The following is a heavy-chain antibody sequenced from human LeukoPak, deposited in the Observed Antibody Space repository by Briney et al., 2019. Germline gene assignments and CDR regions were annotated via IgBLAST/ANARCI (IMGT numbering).Heavy chain of an antibody. D-gene: IGHD3-10*01. CDR1: GFTFGDYG. CDR3: ARLTPRSYEGEGGHFDY. J-gene: IGHJ4*02. V-gene: IGHV3-20*01. CDR2: INWNGGST. Sequence: GGSLRLSCAASGFTFGDYGMSWVRQAPGKGLEWVSGINWNGGSTGYADSVKGRFTISRDNAKNSLYLQMNSLRAEDTALYHCARLTPRSYEGEGGHFDYWGQGTLVTVSS.